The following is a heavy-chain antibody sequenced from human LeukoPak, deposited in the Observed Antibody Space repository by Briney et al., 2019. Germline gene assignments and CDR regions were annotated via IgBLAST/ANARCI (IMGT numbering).Heavy chain of an antibody. CDR1: GFTFSSYA. Sequence: GGSLRLSCGASGFTFSSYAMSWVRQAPGKGLEWVSAISGSGGSTYYADSVKGRFTISRDNSKNTLYLQMNSLRAEDTAVYYCAATLGGYFSNYYFDYWGQGTLVTVSS. J-gene: IGHJ4*02. CDR2: ISGSGGST. CDR3: AATLGGYFSNYYFDY. V-gene: IGHV3-23*01. D-gene: IGHD2-2*01.